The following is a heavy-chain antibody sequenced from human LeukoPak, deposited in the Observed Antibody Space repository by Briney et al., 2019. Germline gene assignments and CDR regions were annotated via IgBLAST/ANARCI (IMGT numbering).Heavy chain of an antibody. CDR1: GYTFTSYG. Sequence: GASVKVSCKASGYTFTSYGISWVRQAPGQGLEWMGIINPSGGSTSYAQKFQGRVTMTRDMSTSTVYMELSSLRSEDTAVYYCAREGRLATNPHWFDPWGQGTLVTVSS. CDR2: INPSGGST. V-gene: IGHV1-46*01. J-gene: IGHJ5*02. D-gene: IGHD5-24*01. CDR3: AREGRLATNPHWFDP.